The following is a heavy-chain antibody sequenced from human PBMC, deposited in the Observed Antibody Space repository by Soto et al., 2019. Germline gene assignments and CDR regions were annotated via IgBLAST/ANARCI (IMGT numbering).Heavy chain of an antibody. CDR3: ARSPVLTYYDILTGYYLGNWFDP. D-gene: IGHD3-9*01. CDR2: ISAYNGNT. V-gene: IGHV1-18*01. J-gene: IGHJ5*02. CDR1: GYTFTSYG. Sequence: ASVKVSCKASGYTFTSYGISWVRQAPGQGLEWMGWISAYNGNTNYAQKLQGRVTMTTDTSTSTAYMELRSLRSDDTAVYYCARSPVLTYYDILTGYYLGNWFDPWG.